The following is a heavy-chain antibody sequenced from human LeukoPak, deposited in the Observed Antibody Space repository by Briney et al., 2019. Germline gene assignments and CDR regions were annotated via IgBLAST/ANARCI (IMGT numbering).Heavy chain of an antibody. CDR3: ARALIGYYFDY. D-gene: IGHD2-8*01. CDR1: GFTFSTYN. V-gene: IGHV3-30*02. CDR2: IRYDGSNE. Sequence: GGSLRLSCAASGFTFSTYNMNWVRQAPGKGLEWVAFIRYDGSNENYADSVKGRFTISRDNSKNTLYLQMNSLRAEDTAVYYCARALIGYYFDYWGQGTLVTVSS. J-gene: IGHJ4*02.